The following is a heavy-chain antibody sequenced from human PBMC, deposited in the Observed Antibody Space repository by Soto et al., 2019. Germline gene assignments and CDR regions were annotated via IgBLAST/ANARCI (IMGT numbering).Heavy chain of an antibody. CDR3: AAVMTTASFDY. Sequence: SETLSLTCAVSGYSISSGYYWGWIRQPPGRGLEWIGSIYHSGSTYYNPSLKSRVTISVDTSKNQFSLKLSSVTAADTAVYYCAAVMTTASFDYWGQGTLVTVSS. CDR2: IYHSGST. CDR1: GYSISSGYY. D-gene: IGHD4-17*01. V-gene: IGHV4-38-2*01. J-gene: IGHJ4*02.